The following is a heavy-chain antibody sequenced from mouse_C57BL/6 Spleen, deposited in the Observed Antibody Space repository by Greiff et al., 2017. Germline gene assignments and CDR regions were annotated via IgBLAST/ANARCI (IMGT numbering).Heavy chain of an antibody. Sequence: QVQLKQPGAELVKPGASVKLSCKASGYTFTSYWMHWVKQRPGQGLEWIGMIHPNSGSTNYNEKFKGKATLTVYKSSRTAYMQLSSLTSEDSAVYYFARSIYYGNYLYYFDYWGQGTTLTVSS. J-gene: IGHJ2*01. CDR3: ARSIYYGNYLYYFDY. D-gene: IGHD2-1*01. V-gene: IGHV1-64*01. CDR1: GYTFTSYW. CDR2: IHPNSGST.